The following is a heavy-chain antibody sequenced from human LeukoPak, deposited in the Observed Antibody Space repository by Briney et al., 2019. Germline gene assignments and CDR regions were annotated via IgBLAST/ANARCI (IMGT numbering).Heavy chain of an antibody. V-gene: IGHV3-30*18. D-gene: IGHD1-26*01. CDR3: AKDVGGSYGALYY. CDR1: GLTFSLYG. CDR2: ISYDGSKE. J-gene: IGHJ4*02. Sequence: GGSLRLSCAAPGLTFSLYGRHWVPQAPGKGLEWEAVISYDGSKEYYVDSVKGRLTISRDNSKNTLYLQMNSLRTEDTAVYYCAKDVGGSYGALYYWGQGALVTVSS.